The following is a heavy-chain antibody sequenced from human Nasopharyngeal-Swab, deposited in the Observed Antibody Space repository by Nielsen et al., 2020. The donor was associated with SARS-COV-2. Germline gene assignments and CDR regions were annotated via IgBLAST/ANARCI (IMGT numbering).Heavy chain of an antibody. D-gene: IGHD3-9*01. CDR2: IFWDDDK. CDR1: GFSLSTSGVG. CDR3: ARQGDYDILTGYGY. Sequence: SGPTPVKPTQTLTLICTFSGFSLSTSGVGVGWIRQPPGKALEWLALIFWDDDKRYSPSLKSRLTITKDTSKNQVVLTMTNMDPVDTATYYCARQGDYDILTGYGYWGQGTLVTVSS. V-gene: IGHV2-5*02. J-gene: IGHJ4*02.